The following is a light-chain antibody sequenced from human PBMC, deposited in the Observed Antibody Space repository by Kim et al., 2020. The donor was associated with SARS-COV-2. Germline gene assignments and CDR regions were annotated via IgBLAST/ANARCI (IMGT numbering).Light chain of an antibody. CDR2: ELN. J-gene: IGLJ2*01. Sequence: QSALPQPPSASGPPGQSVAISCTGTSSDVGGYNYVSWYQQYPGKAPKLIIYELNKRPSGVPDRFSGSKSGNTASLTVSGLQAEDEADYYCSSYAGTNNVLFGGGTQLTVL. CDR3: SSYAGTNNVL. CDR1: SSDVGGYNY. V-gene: IGLV2-8*01.